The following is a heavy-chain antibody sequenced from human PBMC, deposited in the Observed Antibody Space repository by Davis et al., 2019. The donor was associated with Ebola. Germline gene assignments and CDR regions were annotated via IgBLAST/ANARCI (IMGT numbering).Heavy chain of an antibody. Sequence: ASVKVSCKASGYTFTGYYMHWVRQAPGQGLEWMGWINPNSGGTNYAQKFQGRVTMTRDTSISTAYMELSRLRSDDTAVYYCARVVYSSSDARNNWFDPWGQGTLVTVSS. V-gene: IGHV1-2*02. D-gene: IGHD6-13*01. J-gene: IGHJ5*02. CDR1: GYTFTGYY. CDR2: INPNSGGT. CDR3: ARVVYSSSDARNNWFDP.